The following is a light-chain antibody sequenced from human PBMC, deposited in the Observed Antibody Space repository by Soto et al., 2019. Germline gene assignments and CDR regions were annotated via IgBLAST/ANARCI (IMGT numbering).Light chain of an antibody. J-gene: IGKJ1*01. CDR2: GAS. V-gene: IGKV3-20*01. Sequence: SVWTQSTGTLSLYPGERATLSCRASQSVSSSYLAWYQQTPGPAPRLLIYGASNRATGIPDRFSGSGSGTDFPLTISRLEPEDFAVYYCQQYGSSRTFGQGTKVDIK. CDR1: QSVSSSY. CDR3: QQYGSSRT.